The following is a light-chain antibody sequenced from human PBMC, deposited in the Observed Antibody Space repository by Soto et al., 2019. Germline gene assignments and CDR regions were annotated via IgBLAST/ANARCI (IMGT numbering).Light chain of an antibody. CDR2: NNN. V-gene: IGLV1-44*01. Sequence: QSVLTQPPSASGTPGQRVTISCSGSSSNIGSNTVNWYQQLPGTAPKLLIYNNNQRPSGVPDRFSGSKSGTSASLAISGLQSEDEADYYSAAWDDSLVSGVFGGGTKLTV. CDR3: AAWDDSLVSGV. CDR1: SSNIGSNT. J-gene: IGLJ2*01.